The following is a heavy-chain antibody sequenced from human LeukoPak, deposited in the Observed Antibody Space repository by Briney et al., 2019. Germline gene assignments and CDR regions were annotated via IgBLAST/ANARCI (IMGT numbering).Heavy chain of an antibody. CDR2: IYYSGST. V-gene: IGHV4-61*01. Sequence: SETLSLTCTVSGYSISSGYYWGWIRQPPGKGLEWIGYIYYSGSTNYNPSLKSRVTISVDTSKNQFSLKLSSVTAADTAVYYCARDGRYSSSWYKGDAFDIWGQGTMVTVSS. CDR3: ARDGRYSSSWYKGDAFDI. D-gene: IGHD6-13*01. J-gene: IGHJ3*02. CDR1: GYSISSGYY.